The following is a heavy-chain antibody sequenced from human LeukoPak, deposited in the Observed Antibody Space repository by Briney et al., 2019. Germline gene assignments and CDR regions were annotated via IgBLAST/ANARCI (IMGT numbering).Heavy chain of an antibody. J-gene: IGHJ4*02. Sequence: GESLKISCRGSGYTFATDWIAWVRQMPGKGLEWMGIIYPGDSDTRYSPSFQGQVTISADKSISTAYLQWSSLKASDTAMYYCARAEGGGYSGYWGQGTLVTVSS. V-gene: IGHV5-51*01. CDR1: GYTFATDW. CDR2: IYPGDSDT. CDR3: ARAEGGGYSGY. D-gene: IGHD5-12*01.